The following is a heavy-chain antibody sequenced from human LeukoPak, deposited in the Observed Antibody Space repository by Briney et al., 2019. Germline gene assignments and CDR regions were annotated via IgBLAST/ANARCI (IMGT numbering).Heavy chain of an antibody. CDR1: GFTFSSYA. Sequence: GGSLRLSCAASGFTFSSYAMPWVRQAPGKGLEWVAVISYDGSNKYYADSVKGRFTISRDNSKNTLYLQMNSMRAEDTAVYYCAKTLLYYYGSGSYPDYWGQGTLVTVSS. CDR3: AKTLLYYYGSGSYPDY. CDR2: ISYDGSNK. V-gene: IGHV3-30-3*02. D-gene: IGHD3-10*01. J-gene: IGHJ4*02.